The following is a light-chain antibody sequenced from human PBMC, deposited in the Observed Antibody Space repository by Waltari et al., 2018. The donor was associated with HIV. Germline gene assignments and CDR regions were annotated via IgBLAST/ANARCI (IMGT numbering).Light chain of an antibody. CDR3: QQYYSVPYT. CDR1: RHLLYSSNNNDY. V-gene: IGKV4-1*01. CDR2: CAS. Sequence: DVVVTQSPDSLAVSVGERATLNCKCRRHLLYSSNNNDYLAWYQVKAGQRPKLLIFCASTRESGVPDRFSGSGAATDFTLTISSLQAEDVAIYYCQQYYSVPYTFGQGTKLEIK. J-gene: IGKJ2*01.